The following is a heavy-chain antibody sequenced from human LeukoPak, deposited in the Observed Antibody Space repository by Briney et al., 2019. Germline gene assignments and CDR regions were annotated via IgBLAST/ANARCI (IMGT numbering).Heavy chain of an antibody. V-gene: IGHV4-4*07. Sequence: SETLSLTCTVSGGSISSYYWTWIRQPAGKGLEWIGRFYPSGSTNYNPSLKSRVTMSVDTSKSQFSLKLNSVTAADTAAYYCARENSGSYRQFDYWGQGTLVTVSS. CDR3: ARENSGSYRQFDY. CDR1: GGSISSYY. D-gene: IGHD1-26*01. J-gene: IGHJ4*02. CDR2: FYPSGST.